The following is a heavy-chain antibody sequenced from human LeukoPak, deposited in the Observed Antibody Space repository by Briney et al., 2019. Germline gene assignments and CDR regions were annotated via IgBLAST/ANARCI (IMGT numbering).Heavy chain of an antibody. CDR3: ARGFMVRGTAMVTRAYYFDY. V-gene: IGHV3-21*01. CDR1: GVTFSSYS. D-gene: IGHD5-18*01. CDR2: ISSSSSYI. J-gene: IGHJ4*02. Sequence: GGSLRLSCAASGVTFSSYSMNWVRQAPGKGLEWVSSISSSSSYIYYADSVKGRFTISRDNAKNSLYLQMNSLRAEDTAVYYCARGFMVRGTAMVTRAYYFDYWGQGTLVTVSS.